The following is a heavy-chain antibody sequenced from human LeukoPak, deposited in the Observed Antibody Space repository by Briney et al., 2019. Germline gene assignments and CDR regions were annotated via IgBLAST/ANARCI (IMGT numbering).Heavy chain of an antibody. D-gene: IGHD3-22*01. CDR2: IWYDGTNK. V-gene: IGHV3-33*01. Sequence: GGSLRLSCAASGFTFSSYGMHWVRQAPGKGLEWVAVIWYDGTNKYYADSVKGRFTISRDNSKNTLFLQMNSLRVEGTAVYYCARAAYDSSGYLTLWGQGTLVTVSS. CDR3: ARAAYDSSGYLTL. CDR1: GFTFSSYG. J-gene: IGHJ4*02.